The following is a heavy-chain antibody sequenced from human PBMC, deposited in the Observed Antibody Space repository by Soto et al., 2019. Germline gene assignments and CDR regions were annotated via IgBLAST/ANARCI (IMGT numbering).Heavy chain of an antibody. V-gene: IGHV1-69*12. D-gene: IGHD6-13*01. CDR3: ARDGRAIAAAGRSYFDY. Sequence: QVQLVQSGAEVKKPGSSVKVSCKASGGTFSSYAISWVRQAPGQGLEWMGGIIPIFGTANYAQKFQGRVTITADESTSTAYMELSSLRSEDTAVYYCARDGRAIAAAGRSYFDYWGQGTLVTVSS. CDR2: IIPIFGTA. J-gene: IGHJ4*02. CDR1: GGTFSSYA.